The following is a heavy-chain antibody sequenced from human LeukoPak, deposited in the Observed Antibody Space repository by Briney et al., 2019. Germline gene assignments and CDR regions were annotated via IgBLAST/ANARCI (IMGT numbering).Heavy chain of an antibody. D-gene: IGHD1-26*01. CDR1: GFTFSSYA. CDR2: ISYVGSNR. V-gene: IGHV3-30-3*01. J-gene: IGHJ4*02. CDR3: ASLGQGGSSDSDY. Sequence: GGSLRLSCAASGFTFSSYAMHWVRQAPGKGLEWVAVISYVGSNRYYADSVKGRFTISRDNSKNTLYLQMNSLRAEDTAVYYCASLGQGGSSDSDYWGQGTLVTVSS.